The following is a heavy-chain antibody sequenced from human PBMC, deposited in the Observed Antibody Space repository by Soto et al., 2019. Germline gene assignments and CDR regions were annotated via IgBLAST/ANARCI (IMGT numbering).Heavy chain of an antibody. J-gene: IGHJ6*02. CDR1: GFTFSSYD. Sequence: GGSLRLACAASGFTFSSYDMHWVRQATGKGLEWVSAIGTAGDTYYPGSVKGRFTISRENATNSLYLQMNSLRAGDTAVYYCARGRHHQGMDVWGQGTTVTVSS. V-gene: IGHV3-13*01. CDR2: IGTAGDT. CDR3: ARGRHHQGMDV. D-gene: IGHD2-2*01.